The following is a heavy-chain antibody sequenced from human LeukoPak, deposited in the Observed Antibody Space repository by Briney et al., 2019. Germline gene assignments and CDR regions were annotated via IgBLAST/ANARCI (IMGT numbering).Heavy chain of an antibody. D-gene: IGHD5-18*01. J-gene: IGHJ3*02. CDR1: GYTFTGYY. V-gene: IGHV7-4-1*02. CDR2: INTNTGNP. Sequence: ASVKVSCKASGYTFTGYYMHWVRQAPGQGLEWMGWINTNTGNPTYAQGFTGRFVFSLDTSVSTAYLQISSLKAEDTAVYYCARDLGGADTAMNHDAFDIWGQGTMVTVSS. CDR3: ARDLGGADTAMNHDAFDI.